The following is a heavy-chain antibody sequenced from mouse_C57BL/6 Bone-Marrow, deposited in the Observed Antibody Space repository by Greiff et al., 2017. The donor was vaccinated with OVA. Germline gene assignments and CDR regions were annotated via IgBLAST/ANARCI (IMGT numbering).Heavy chain of an antibody. V-gene: IGHV1-76*01. D-gene: IGHD1-1*01. CDR1: GYTFTDYY. Sequence: QVQLQQSGAELVRPGASVKLSCKASGYTFTDYYINWVKQRPGQGLEWIARIYPGSGNTYYNEKFKGKATLTAEKSSSTAYMQLSSLTSEDSAVYCCARLLRYYYYAMDYWGQGTSVTVSS. CDR2: IYPGSGNT. CDR3: ARLLRYYYYAMDY. J-gene: IGHJ4*01.